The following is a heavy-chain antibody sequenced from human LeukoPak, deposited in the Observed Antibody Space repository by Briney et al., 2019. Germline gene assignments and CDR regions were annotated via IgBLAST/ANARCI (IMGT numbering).Heavy chain of an antibody. J-gene: IGHJ4*02. V-gene: IGHV3-11*04. CDR2: ISSSGSTI. CDR1: GFTFSYYY. CDR3: ARSQLLLVGATDGY. Sequence: PGGSLRLSCAASGFTFSYYYMTWIRQAPGKGLEWVSYISSSGSTIYYADSVKGRFTISRDNAKNSLYLQMNSLRAEDTAVYYCARSQLLLVGATDGYWGQGTLVTVSS. D-gene: IGHD1-26*01.